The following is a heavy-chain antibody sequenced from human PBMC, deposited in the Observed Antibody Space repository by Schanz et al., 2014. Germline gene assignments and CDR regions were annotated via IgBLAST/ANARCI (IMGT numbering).Heavy chain of an antibody. V-gene: IGHV3-30-3*01. CDR2: ISYDGSNK. Sequence: QVQLVESGGGVVQPGRSLRLSCAAYGFTLSSYAMHWVRQAPGKGLEWVAVISYDGSNKYYADSVKGRFTISRDNSKNTLYLQMNTLRAEDTAVYYCAGDSGYCSGGSCLTFDYWGQGTLVTVSS. J-gene: IGHJ4*02. CDR3: AGDSGYCSGGSCLTFDY. CDR1: GFTLSSYA. D-gene: IGHD2-15*01.